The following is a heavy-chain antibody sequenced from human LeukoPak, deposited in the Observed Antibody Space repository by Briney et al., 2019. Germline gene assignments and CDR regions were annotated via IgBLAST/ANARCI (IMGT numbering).Heavy chain of an antibody. D-gene: IGHD1-26*01. CDR1: GFTFDDYA. J-gene: IGHJ4*02. Sequence: GRSLRLSCAASGFTFDDYAMHWVRQAPGKGPEWVSGISWNSGSIGYADSVKGRFTISRDNAKNSLYLQMNSLRAEDTALYYCAKGSGSGSYSVSYYFDYWGQGTLVTVSS. CDR3: AKGSGSGSYSVSYYFDY. V-gene: IGHV3-9*01. CDR2: ISWNSGSI.